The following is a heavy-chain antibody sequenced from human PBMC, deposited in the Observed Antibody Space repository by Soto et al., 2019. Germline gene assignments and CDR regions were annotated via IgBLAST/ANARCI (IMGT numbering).Heavy chain of an antibody. D-gene: IGHD3-10*01. CDR1: GYTFTSYD. J-gene: IGHJ6*03. CDR2: MNPNSGNT. V-gene: IGHV1-8*01. CDR3: ARELEVRGGGYYYYYYMDV. Sequence: ASVKVSCKASGYTFTSYDINWVRQATGQGLEWMGWMNPNSGNTGYAQKFQGRVTMTRNTSISTAYMELSSLRSEDTAVYYCARELEVRGGGYYYYYYMDVWGKGTTVTVSS.